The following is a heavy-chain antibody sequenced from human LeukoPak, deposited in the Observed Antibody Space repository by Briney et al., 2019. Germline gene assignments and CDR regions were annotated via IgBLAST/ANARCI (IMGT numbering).Heavy chain of an antibody. V-gene: IGHV4-39*01. CDR1: GGSISGSSYY. D-gene: IGHD2-8*02. CDR2: IYYSGST. J-gene: IGHJ3*01. Sequence: SETLSLTCTVSGGSISGSSYYWGWVRQPPGKGLEWIGSIYYSGSTYYNPSLKSRVTISVDTSKNQFSLKLSSVTAADTAVYYCARILGVASPDAFDVWGQGTMVTVSS. CDR3: ARILGVASPDAFDV.